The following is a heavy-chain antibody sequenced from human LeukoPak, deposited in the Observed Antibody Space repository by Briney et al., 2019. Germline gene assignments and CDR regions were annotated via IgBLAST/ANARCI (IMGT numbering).Heavy chain of an antibody. Sequence: GGSLRLSCAASGFTFSIYAMSWGRQAPGKGLEWVSAMSGSGVITYYADSVKGRFTISRDNSKNTLCLQMNSLRGEEPALYYCETDRGHHVNSGYNLGGLFDYWGQGTLVTVSS. D-gene: IGHD5-12*01. CDR3: ETDRGHHVNSGYNLGGLFDY. V-gene: IGHV3-23*01. J-gene: IGHJ4*02. CDR1: GFTFSIYA. CDR2: MSGSGVIT.